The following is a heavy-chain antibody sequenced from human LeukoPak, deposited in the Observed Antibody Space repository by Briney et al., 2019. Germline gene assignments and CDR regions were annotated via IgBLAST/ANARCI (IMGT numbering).Heavy chain of an antibody. J-gene: IGHJ6*02. Sequence: GGSLRLSCAASGFTFSSYAMSWVRQAPGKGLEWVSAISGSGGSTYYADSVKGRFTISRGNSKNTLYLQMNSLRAEDTAVYYCAKDPVIAAGYYYYGMDVWGQGTTVTVSS. V-gene: IGHV3-23*01. CDR1: GFTFSSYA. D-gene: IGHD6-13*01. CDR3: AKDPVIAAGYYYYGMDV. CDR2: ISGSGGST.